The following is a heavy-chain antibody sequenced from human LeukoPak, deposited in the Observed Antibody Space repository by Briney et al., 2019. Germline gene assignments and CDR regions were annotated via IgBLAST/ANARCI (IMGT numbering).Heavy chain of an antibody. V-gene: IGHV4-59*01. Sequence: SEALSLTXTVSGGSISSYYWSWLRQPPGKGLEWIGYIYYSGSTNYNPSLKSRVTISVDTSKNQFSLKLSSVTAADTAVYYCARYTMVVTGGRWFDPWGQGTLVTVSS. J-gene: IGHJ5*02. D-gene: IGHD4-23*01. CDR1: GGSISSYY. CDR3: ARYTMVVTGGRWFDP. CDR2: IYYSGST.